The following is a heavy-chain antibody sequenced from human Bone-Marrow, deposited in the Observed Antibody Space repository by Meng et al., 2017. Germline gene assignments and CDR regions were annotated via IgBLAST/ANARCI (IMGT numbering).Heavy chain of an antibody. D-gene: IGHD3-3*01. Sequence: QVQLQDAGPGRVKPSGTLSLTCAVSGASIRSSHWWGWVRQPPGKGLEWIGEIYHDGSTNYTPSLKSRVTISVDKSKNQFSLKLSSVTAADTAVYYCARAAYDIWSGYAPWGQGSLVTVSS. CDR3: ARAAYDIWSGYAP. CDR1: GASIRSSHW. CDR2: IYHDGST. J-gene: IGHJ5*02. V-gene: IGHV4-4*02.